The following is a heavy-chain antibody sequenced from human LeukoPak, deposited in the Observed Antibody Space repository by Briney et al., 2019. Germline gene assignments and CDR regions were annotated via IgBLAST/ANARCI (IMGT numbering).Heavy chain of an antibody. CDR1: GFTFSSYA. Sequence: GGFLRLSCAASGFTFSSYAMHWVRQAPGKGLEWVAVISYDGSNKYYADSVKGRFTISRDNSKNTLYLQMNSLRAEDTAVYYCARDGFHGSGSYPDYWGQGTLVTVSS. V-gene: IGHV3-30*04. J-gene: IGHJ4*02. CDR2: ISYDGSNK. D-gene: IGHD3-10*01. CDR3: ARDGFHGSGSYPDY.